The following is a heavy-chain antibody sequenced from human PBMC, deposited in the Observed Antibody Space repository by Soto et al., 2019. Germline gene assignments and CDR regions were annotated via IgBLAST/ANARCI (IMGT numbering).Heavy chain of an antibody. CDR2: ISGSGGST. V-gene: IGHV3-23*01. Sequence: PGRSLRLSCAASGFTFSSYAMSWVRQAPGKGLEWVSAISGSGGSTYYADSVKGRFTISRDNSKNTLYLQMNSLRAEDTAVYYCAKTPFMTTVTLPDYWGQGTLVTVSS. D-gene: IGHD4-17*01. CDR1: GFTFSSYA. CDR3: AKTPFMTTVTLPDY. J-gene: IGHJ4*02.